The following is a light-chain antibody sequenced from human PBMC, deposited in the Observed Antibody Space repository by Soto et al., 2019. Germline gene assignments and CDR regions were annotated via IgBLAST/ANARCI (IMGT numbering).Light chain of an antibody. Sequence: QSALTQPRSVSGSPGQSVTISCTGSSSDVGGYDFVSWYQQHPGKAPKLMMSDVSERPSGIPDRFSGSKSANTASLTISGLQAEDEADYYCCSYAGTYTVVFGGGTKLTVL. CDR2: DVS. CDR3: CSYAGTYTVV. V-gene: IGLV2-11*01. J-gene: IGLJ3*02. CDR1: SSDVGGYDF.